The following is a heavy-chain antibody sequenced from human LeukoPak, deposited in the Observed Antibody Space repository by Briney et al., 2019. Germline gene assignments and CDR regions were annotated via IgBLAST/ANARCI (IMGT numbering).Heavy chain of an antibody. Sequence: ASVKVSCKASGYTFTGYYMHWVRQAPGQGLEWMGRINPNSGGTNYAQKFQGRVTMTRDTSINTAYMELSRLRSDDTAVYYCAREVDYGDPNYYYYYMDVWGKGTTVTVSS. CDR1: GYTFTGYY. J-gene: IGHJ6*03. V-gene: IGHV1-2*06. D-gene: IGHD4-17*01. CDR2: INPNSGGT. CDR3: AREVDYGDPNYYYYYMDV.